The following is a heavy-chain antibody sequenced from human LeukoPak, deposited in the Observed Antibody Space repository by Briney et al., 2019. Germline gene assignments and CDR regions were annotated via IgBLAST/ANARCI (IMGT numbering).Heavy chain of an antibody. CDR3: ARTAMVTYWFDP. V-gene: IGHV4-38-2*02. Sequence: SETLSLTCTVSGYSISSGYYWGWIRQPPGKGLEWIGSIYHSGSTYYNPSLKSRVTISVDTSKNQFSLKLSSVTAADTAVYYCARTAMVTYWFDPWGQGTLVTVSS. D-gene: IGHD5-18*01. J-gene: IGHJ5*02. CDR1: GYSISSGYY. CDR2: IYHSGST.